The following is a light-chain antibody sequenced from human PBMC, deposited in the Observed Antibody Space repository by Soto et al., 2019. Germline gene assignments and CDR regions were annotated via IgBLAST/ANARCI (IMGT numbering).Light chain of an antibody. CDR3: QYYNDFPYT. CDR2: AAS. V-gene: IGKV1-5*01. J-gene: IGKJ2*01. CDR1: QSIGSW. Sequence: DIQMTQSPSTLSASVGDRVTITCRASQSIGSWLAWYQQKPGKAPKLLIYAASSLQSGVPSRFSGGGSGAEFTLTISSLQPDDFATYYCQYYNDFPYTFGQGTRVEI.